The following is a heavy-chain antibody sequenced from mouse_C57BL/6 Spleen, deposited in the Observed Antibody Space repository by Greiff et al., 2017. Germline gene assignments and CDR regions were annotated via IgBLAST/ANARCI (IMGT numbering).Heavy chain of an antibody. J-gene: IGHJ2*01. D-gene: IGHD1-1*01. CDR3: AKDYYGSSLYDCDD. CDR1: GYAFSSYW. V-gene: IGHV1-80*01. Sequence: VKLVESGAELVKPGASVKISCKASGYAFSSYWMNWVKQRPGQGLEWIGQIYPGDGDTNYNGKFKGKATLTADKSSSTAYMQLSSLTSEDSAVYFCAKDYYGSSLYDCDDWGKGTTLTVSS. CDR2: IYPGDGDT.